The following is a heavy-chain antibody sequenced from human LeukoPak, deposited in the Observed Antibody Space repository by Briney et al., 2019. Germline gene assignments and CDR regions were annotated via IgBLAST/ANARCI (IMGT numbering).Heavy chain of an antibody. CDR1: GDSITSGGYY. CDR3: ASGSYLDY. J-gene: IGHJ4*02. Sequence: SETLSLTCTVSGDSITSGGYYWSWIRQRPGKGLEWIGYIYKTGSTYYNPSLKSRVTMSVDTSRNQFSLKLNSVTAADTAVYYCASGSYLDYWGQGTLVTVSS. CDR2: IYKTGST. D-gene: IGHD1-26*01. V-gene: IGHV4-31*03.